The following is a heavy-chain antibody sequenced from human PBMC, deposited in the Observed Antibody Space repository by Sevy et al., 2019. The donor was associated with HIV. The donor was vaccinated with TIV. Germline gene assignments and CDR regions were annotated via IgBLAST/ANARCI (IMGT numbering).Heavy chain of an antibody. CDR3: AQTLQKLPFHPHYFDY. V-gene: IGHV3-23*01. CDR1: GFTLTSYT. D-gene: IGHD2-21*02. J-gene: IGHJ4*02. CDR2: ISATGGST. Sequence: GGSLRLSCAASGFTLTSYTMNWVRQAPGKGLEWVASISATGGSTYYADSVKGRFTISRDVSKGTLYLQMNSPTAEDTAIFYCAQTLQKLPFHPHYFDYWGQGTLVTVSS.